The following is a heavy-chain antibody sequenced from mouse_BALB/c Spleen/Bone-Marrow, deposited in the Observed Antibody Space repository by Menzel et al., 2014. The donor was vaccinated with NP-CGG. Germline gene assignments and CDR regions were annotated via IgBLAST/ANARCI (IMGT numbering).Heavy chain of an antibody. V-gene: IGHV1-54*01. CDR1: GYAFTNYL. CDR2: INPGSGGA. D-gene: IGHD3-2*01. CDR3: AREWTARAVDY. Sequence: VQLQQSGAELVRPGTSVKVSCKASGYAFTNYLIEWVKQRPGQGLVWIGVINPGSGGANYNEKFKGKATLTADKSSSTAYMQLSSLTSDDSAAYFCAREWTARAVDYWGQGTTLTVSP. J-gene: IGHJ2*01.